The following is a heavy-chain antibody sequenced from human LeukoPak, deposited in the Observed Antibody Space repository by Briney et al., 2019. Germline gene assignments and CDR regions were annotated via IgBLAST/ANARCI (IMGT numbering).Heavy chain of an antibody. V-gene: IGHV1-2*02. CDR2: INPNSGGT. CDR3: ARASGRYSDAFDI. CDR1: GYTCTGYY. J-gene: IGHJ3*02. Sequence: ASVKVSCKASGYTCTGYYMHWVRQAPGQGLEWMGWINPNSGGTNYAQNFQGRVTMTRDTSISTAYMELSRLRSDDTALYYCARASGRYSDAFDIWGQGTMVTVSS. D-gene: IGHD1-26*01.